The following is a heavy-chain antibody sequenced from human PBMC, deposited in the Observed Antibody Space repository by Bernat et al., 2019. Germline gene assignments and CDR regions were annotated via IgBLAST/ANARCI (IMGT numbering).Heavy chain of an antibody. J-gene: IGHJ2*01. CDR1: GGSISSSSYY. CDR2: IYYSGST. Sequence: QLQLQESGPGLVKPSETLSPTCTVSGGSISSSSYYWGWIRQPPGKGLEWIGSIYYSGSTYYNPPLKSRVTISVDTSKNQFSLKLSSVTAADTAVYYCSSKLGPDQWYFDLWGRGTLVTVSS. V-gene: IGHV4-39*01. CDR3: SSKLGPDQWYFDL. D-gene: IGHD7-27*01.